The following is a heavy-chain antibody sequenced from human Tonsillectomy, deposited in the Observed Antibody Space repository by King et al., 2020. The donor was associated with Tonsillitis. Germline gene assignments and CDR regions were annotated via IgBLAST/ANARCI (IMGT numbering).Heavy chain of an antibody. J-gene: IGHJ4*02. D-gene: IGHD6-25*01. V-gene: IGHV3-7*01. CDR3: ARGSGWVFDY. Sequence: EVQLVESGGGLVQPGGSLRLSCAASGVTFSSFWMSWVRQAPGKGLEWVALIQQDGSEKRYVDSVKGRFTLSRPNAKNSLYRQLNSLRAEDTAVYYCARGSGWVFDYWGQGTLVTVSS. CDR2: IQQDGSEK. CDR1: GVTFSSFW.